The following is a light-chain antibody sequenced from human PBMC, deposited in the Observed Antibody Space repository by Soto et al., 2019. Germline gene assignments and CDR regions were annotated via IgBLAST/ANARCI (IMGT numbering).Light chain of an antibody. CDR3: QQYNSYPT. CDR1: QSISSW. CDR2: DAS. J-gene: IGKJ1*01. Sequence: DIQMTQSPSTLSASVGDRVTITCRASQSISSWLAWYQQKPGKAPKLLIYDASSLESGVPSRFSGSGSGTEFTLTISSLQPDDFATYYCQQYNSYPTFGQGTKVEL. V-gene: IGKV1-5*01.